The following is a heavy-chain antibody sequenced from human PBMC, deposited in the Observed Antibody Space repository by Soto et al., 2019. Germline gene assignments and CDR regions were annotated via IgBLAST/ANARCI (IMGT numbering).Heavy chain of an antibody. Sequence: QVQLVESGGGVVQPGRSLRLSCAASGFSFSTYAMHWVRQNPGKVLEWVAVISYDDDHKYYKDSVKGRFTISRDNSKNTLYLLMNSLRSEVTAIYYCARDPAPQENDKLTGYFHFDYWGQGTLVTVSS. CDR3: ARDPAPQENDKLTGYFHFDY. J-gene: IGHJ4*02. V-gene: IGHV3-30-3*01. CDR2: ISYDDDHK. CDR1: GFSFSTYA. D-gene: IGHD3-9*01.